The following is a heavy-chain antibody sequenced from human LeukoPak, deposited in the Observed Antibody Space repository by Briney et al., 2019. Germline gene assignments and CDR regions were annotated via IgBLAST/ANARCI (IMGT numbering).Heavy chain of an antibody. D-gene: IGHD3-10*01. Sequence: GGSLRLSCAASGFTFDDYTMHWVRQAPGKVLEWVSLISWDGGSTYYADSVKGRFTISRDNSKNSLYLQMNSLRTEDTALYYCAKGHRARMVRGSSYYYYYMDVWGKGTTVTVSS. CDR1: GFTFDDYT. V-gene: IGHV3-43*01. CDR2: ISWDGGST. CDR3: AKGHRARMVRGSSYYYYYMDV. J-gene: IGHJ6*03.